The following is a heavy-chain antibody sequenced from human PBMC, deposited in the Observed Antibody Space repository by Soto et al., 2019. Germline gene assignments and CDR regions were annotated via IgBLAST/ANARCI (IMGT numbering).Heavy chain of an antibody. CDR3: ASYDVLAAYYY. V-gene: IGHV4-39*07. CDR2: IYYSGST. D-gene: IGHD3-9*01. CDR1: GGSISSSSYY. Sequence: SETLSLTCTVSGGSISSSSYYWGWIRQPPGKGLEWIGSIYYSGSTYYNPSLKSRVTISVDTSKNQFSLKLSSVTAADTAVFYCASYDVLAAYYYWGQGTLVTVSS. J-gene: IGHJ4*02.